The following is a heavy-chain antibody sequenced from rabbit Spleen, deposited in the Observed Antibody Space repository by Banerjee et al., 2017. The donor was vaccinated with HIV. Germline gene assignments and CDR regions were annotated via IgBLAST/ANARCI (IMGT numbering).Heavy chain of an antibody. CDR3: ARESAYYLTRLDL. CDR1: GVSFTTNHY. J-gene: IGHJ3*01. D-gene: IGHD1-1*01. CDR2: IGAGSSGST. Sequence: QSLEESGGDLVKPGASLTLTCTASGVSFTTNHYMCWVRQAPGKGLEWVACIGAGSSGSTYYASWVNGRFTISSHNAQNTLYLQLNSLTAADTATYFCARESAYYLTRLDLWAQGPSSPS. V-gene: IGHV1S40*01.